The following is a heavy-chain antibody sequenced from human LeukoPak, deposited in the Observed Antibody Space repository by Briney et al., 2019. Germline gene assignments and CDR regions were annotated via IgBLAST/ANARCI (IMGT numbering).Heavy chain of an antibody. J-gene: IGHJ4*02. CDR3: AGGSIQSPNYFDY. CDR2: IKKDGSEK. CDR1: GFTFSTYG. Sequence: PGGSLRLSCAASGFTFSTYGMSWVRRAPGKRLEWVANIKKDGSEKYYVASVKGRFTTSRDSAKNSRYLQINSLRAQDTALYYSAGGSIQSPNYFDYWGQGTLVTVSS. V-gene: IGHV3-7*04. D-gene: IGHD4-11*01.